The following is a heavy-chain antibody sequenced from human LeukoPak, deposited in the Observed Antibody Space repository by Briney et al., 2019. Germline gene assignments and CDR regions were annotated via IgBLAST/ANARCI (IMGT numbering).Heavy chain of an antibody. CDR2: ISYDGSNK. J-gene: IGHJ3*02. Sequence: QPGGSLRLSCAASGFTFSSYGMHWVRQAPGKGLEWVAVISYDGSNKYYADSVKGRFTISRDNSKNTLYLQMNSLRAEDTAVYYCAKGHAFDIWGQGTMVTVSS. V-gene: IGHV3-30*18. CDR3: AKGHAFDI. CDR1: GFTFSSYG.